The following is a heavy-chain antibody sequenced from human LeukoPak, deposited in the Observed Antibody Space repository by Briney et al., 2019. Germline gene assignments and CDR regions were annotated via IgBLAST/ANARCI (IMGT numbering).Heavy chain of an antibody. CDR3: AKTLLESGSY. Sequence: GGSLRLSCAASGFTFSSYAMHWVRQAPGKGLEWVAVISYDGSNKYYADSVKGRFTISRDNSKNTLYLQMNSLRAEDTAVYYCAKTLLESGSYWGQGTLVTVSS. CDR2: ISYDGSNK. V-gene: IGHV3-30*04. CDR1: GFTFSSYA. D-gene: IGHD1-1*01. J-gene: IGHJ4*02.